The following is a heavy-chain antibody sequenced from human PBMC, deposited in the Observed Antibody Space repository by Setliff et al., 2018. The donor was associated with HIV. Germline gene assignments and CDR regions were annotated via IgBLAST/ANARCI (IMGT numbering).Heavy chain of an antibody. CDR1: GGSISSHY. J-gene: IGHJ5*02. CDR3: ARDSSTSSGVVWFDP. CDR2: ITDSGGNT. V-gene: IGHV3-23*01. D-gene: IGHD2-2*01. Sequence: PSETLSLTCTVSGGSISSHYWSWIRQSPGKGLEWVSTITDSGGNTYYADSVKGRFTISRDNSKNMLYLQVNSLRAEDTAVYYCARDSSTSSGVVWFDPWGQGTLVTVSS.